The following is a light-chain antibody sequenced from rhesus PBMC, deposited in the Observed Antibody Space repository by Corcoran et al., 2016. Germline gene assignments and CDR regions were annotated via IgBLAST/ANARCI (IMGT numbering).Light chain of an antibody. Sequence: DIQMTQSPSSLSASVGDTVTITCRASQSISSWLAWYQQKPGKAPKLLIYKASSLQSGVPSRFSGSGSGTDFTLPISSLQSEDFATYDWQQYSSSPLTFGGGTKVELK. CDR2: KAS. V-gene: IGKV1-22*01. J-gene: IGKJ4*01. CDR3: QQYSSSPLT. CDR1: QSISSW.